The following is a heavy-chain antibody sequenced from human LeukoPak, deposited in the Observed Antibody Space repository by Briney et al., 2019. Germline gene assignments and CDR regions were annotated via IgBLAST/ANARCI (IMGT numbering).Heavy chain of an antibody. D-gene: IGHD4/OR15-4a*01. CDR3: ALTARTFDY. CDR2: ISADNGNT. J-gene: IGHJ4*02. CDR1: GYTLSNHA. Sequence: ASVKVSCKGSGYTLSNHAFSWVRQAPGQGLEWMGWISADNGNTNHAQKFQGRVSLTTDTSTSTAYMELRSLRSDDTAVYYCALTARTFDYWGQGTLVTVSS. V-gene: IGHV1-18*04.